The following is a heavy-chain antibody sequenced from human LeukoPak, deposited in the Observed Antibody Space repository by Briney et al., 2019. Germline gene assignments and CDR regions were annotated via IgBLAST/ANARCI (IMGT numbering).Heavy chain of an antibody. V-gene: IGHV3-48*02. D-gene: IGHD3-22*01. J-gene: IGHJ6*02. CDR3: ARRPYSDTSGRLSDV. CDR2: IGSSGSPT. CDR1: GIAFSSYN. Sequence: GGSLRLSCAASGIAFSSYNMNWVRQAPGKGLEWISYIGSSGSPTHYADSVGGRFTISRDNAKNSLYLQMNSLRDEDTAVYFCARRPYSDTSGRLSDVWGQGTTVTVSS.